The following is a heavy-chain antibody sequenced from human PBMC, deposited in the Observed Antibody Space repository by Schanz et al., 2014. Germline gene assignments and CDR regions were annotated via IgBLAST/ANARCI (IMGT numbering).Heavy chain of an antibody. Sequence: EVQLVESGGGLIQPGGSLRLSCAASGFTFTNYAMSWVRQAPGKGLEWVSLISDSGDTAYYADSVKGRFTISGDSSKYTVYLQMNSLRAEDTAVYYCAKGRFGELSAFDIWGQGTMVTVSS. V-gene: IGHV3-23*04. D-gene: IGHD3-10*01. CDR1: GFTFTNYA. CDR2: ISDSGDTA. CDR3: AKGRFGELSAFDI. J-gene: IGHJ3*02.